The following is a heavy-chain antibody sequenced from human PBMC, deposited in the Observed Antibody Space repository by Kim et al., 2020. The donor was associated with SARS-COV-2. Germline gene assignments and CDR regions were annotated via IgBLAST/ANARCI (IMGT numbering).Heavy chain of an antibody. CDR1: GFTLRSYW. Sequence: GGSLRLSCAASGFTLRSYWMSWVRQAPGKGLEWLANIKEDGSEEYYADSVKGRFTISRDNAKNSLYLQMNSLRADDTAVYYCARSDSSAYHIPGGYWGQGTLVTVSS. D-gene: IGHD3-22*01. V-gene: IGHV3-7*03. CDR3: ARSDSSAYHIPGGY. J-gene: IGHJ4*02. CDR2: IKEDGSEE.